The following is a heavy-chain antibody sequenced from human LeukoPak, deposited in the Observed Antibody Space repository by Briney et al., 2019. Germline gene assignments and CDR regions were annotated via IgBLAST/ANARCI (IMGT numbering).Heavy chain of an antibody. CDR2: INPNTGGT. CDR1: GYTFVGNH. CDR3: ARPYDYLWGSYRNDAFEI. J-gene: IGHJ3*02. D-gene: IGHD3-16*02. V-gene: IGHV1-2*02. Sequence: ASVKVSCKTSGYTFVGNHLHWVRQAPGQGPEWMRWINPNTGGTNYAQKFQGRVTMTRDTSISTVYMELTRLRFDDTAVYFCARPYDYLWGSYRNDAFEIWGQGTMVTVSS.